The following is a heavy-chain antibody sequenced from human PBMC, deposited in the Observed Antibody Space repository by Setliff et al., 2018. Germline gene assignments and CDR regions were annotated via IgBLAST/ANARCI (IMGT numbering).Heavy chain of an antibody. J-gene: IGHJ4*02. D-gene: IGHD3-16*02. V-gene: IGHV1-2*02. CDR3: AREPYDYIWGSYRSPYFDH. Sequence: ASVQVSCKASGYTFVGYYLHWVRQAPGQGLEWMGWINPKTGGTNYAQKFQGRVTMTRDASINTAFMHLSSLKSDDMAVYYCAREPYDYIWGSYRSPYFDHWGQGALVTVSS. CDR1: GYTFVGYY. CDR2: INPKTGGT.